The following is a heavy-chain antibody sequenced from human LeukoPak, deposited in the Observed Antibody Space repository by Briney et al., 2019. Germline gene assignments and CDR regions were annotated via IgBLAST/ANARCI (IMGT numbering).Heavy chain of an antibody. CDR3: ARWSSSGWRRLDY. CDR1: GGSFSGYY. D-gene: IGHD6-19*01. CDR2: INHSGST. J-gene: IGHJ4*02. Sequence: SETLSLTCAAYGGSFSGYYWSWIRQPPGKGLEWIGEINHSGSTNYNPSPKSRVTISVDTSKNQFSLKLSSVTAADTAVYYCARWSSSGWRRLDYWGQGTLVTVSS. V-gene: IGHV4-34*01.